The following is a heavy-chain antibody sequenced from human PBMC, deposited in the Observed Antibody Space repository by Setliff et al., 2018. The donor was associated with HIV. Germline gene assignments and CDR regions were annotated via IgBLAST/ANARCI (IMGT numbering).Heavy chain of an antibody. D-gene: IGHD3-3*01. J-gene: IGHJ3*02. Sequence: GASVKVSCKASGGTFSSYAISWVRQAPGQGLEWMGGIIPILGIANYAQKFQGRVTITADKSTSTAYMELSSLRSDDTAVYYCARVAWYYSFWSGLGDAFDIWGQGTMVTVSS. CDR3: ARVAWYYSFWSGLGDAFDI. CDR2: IIPILGIA. CDR1: GGTFSSYA. V-gene: IGHV1-69*10.